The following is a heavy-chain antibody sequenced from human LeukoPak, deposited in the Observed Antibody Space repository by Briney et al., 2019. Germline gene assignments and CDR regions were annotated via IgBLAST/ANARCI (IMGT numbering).Heavy chain of an antibody. D-gene: IGHD1-14*01. CDR2: IYYSGST. CDR1: GGSISSYY. Sequence: SETLSLTCTVSGGSISSYYWSWIRQPPGKGLEWIGYIYYSGSTNYNPSLKSRVTISVDTSKNQFSLKLSSVTAADTAVYYCARGGSRKGQRSGTNDAFDIWGQGTMVTVSS. J-gene: IGHJ3*02. CDR3: ARGGSRKGQRSGTNDAFDI. V-gene: IGHV4-59*01.